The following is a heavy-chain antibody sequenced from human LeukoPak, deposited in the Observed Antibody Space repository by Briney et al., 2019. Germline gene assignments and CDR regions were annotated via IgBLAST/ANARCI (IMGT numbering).Heavy chain of an antibody. J-gene: IGHJ4*02. Sequence: SVKVSCKASGGTFSSYAISWVRQAPGQGLEWMGRIIPILGIANYAQKFQGRVTITADKSTSTAYMELSSLRSEDTAVYYCARDYGVGQSHPFDYWGQGTLVTGSS. V-gene: IGHV1-69*04. CDR1: GGTFSSYA. CDR2: IIPILGIA. CDR3: ARDYGVGQSHPFDY. D-gene: IGHD3-3*01.